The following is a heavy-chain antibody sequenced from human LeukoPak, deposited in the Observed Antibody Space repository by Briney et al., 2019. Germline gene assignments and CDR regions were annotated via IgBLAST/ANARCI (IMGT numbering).Heavy chain of an antibody. CDR2: ISSSSSSYI. J-gene: IGHJ4*02. D-gene: IGHD6-19*01. V-gene: IGHV3-21*04. Sequence: PSETLSLTCTVSGGSISSSSYYWGWIRQPPGKGLEWVSSISSSSSSYIYYADSVKGRFTISRDNAKNSLYLQMNSLRAEDTAVYYCARRSGIAVAGAFDYWGQGTLVTVSS. CDR1: GGSISSSS. CDR3: ARRSGIAVAGAFDY.